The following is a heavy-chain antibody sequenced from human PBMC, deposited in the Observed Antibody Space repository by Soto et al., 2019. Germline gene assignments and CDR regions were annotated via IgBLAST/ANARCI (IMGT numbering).Heavy chain of an antibody. V-gene: IGHV4-39*07. CDR1: GGSISSSSYY. Sequence: SETLSLTCTVSGGSISSSSYYWGWIRQPPGKGLEWIGSIYYSGSTYYNPSLKSRVTISVDTSKNQFSLKLSSVTAADTAVYYCARGEYSSSSMDVWGQGTTVTVSS. D-gene: IGHD6-6*01. CDR2: IYYSGST. CDR3: ARGEYSSSSMDV. J-gene: IGHJ6*02.